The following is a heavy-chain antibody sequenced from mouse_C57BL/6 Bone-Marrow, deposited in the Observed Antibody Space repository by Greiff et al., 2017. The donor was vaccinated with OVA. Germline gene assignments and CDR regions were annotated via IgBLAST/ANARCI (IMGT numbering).Heavy chain of an antibody. V-gene: IGHV1-63*01. D-gene: IGHD6-5*01. CDR3: ARCAYKQYYAMDY. J-gene: IGHJ4*01. Sequence: QVQLQQSGAELVRPGTSVKMSCKASGYTFTNYWIGWAKQRPGHGLEWIGDIYPGGGYTNYNEKFKGKATLTADKSSSTAYMQFSSLTCEESAIYYCARCAYKQYYAMDYWGQGTSVTVSS. CDR2: IYPGGGYT. CDR1: GYTFTNYW.